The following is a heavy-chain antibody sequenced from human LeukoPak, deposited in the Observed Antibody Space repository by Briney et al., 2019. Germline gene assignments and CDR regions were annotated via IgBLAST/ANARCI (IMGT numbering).Heavy chain of an antibody. CDR3: ARDSSPSSWYSDYYYYYMDV. D-gene: IGHD6-13*01. CDR2: ISYDGSNK. CDR1: GFTFSSYA. J-gene: IGHJ6*03. V-gene: IGHV3-30*01. Sequence: GGSLRLSCAASGFTFSSYAMHWVRQAPGKGLEWVAVISYDGSNKYYADSVKGRFTISRDNSKNTLYLQMNSLRAEDTAVYYCARDSSPSSWYSDYYYYYMDVWGKGTTVTVSS.